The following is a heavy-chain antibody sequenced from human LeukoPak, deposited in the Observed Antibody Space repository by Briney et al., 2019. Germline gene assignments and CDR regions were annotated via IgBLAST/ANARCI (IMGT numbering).Heavy chain of an antibody. CDR1: GGSISSYY. V-gene: IGHV4-59*01. CDR3: ARGADILTGYWSEKNYNWFDP. D-gene: IGHD3-9*01. J-gene: IGHJ5*02. CDR2: IYYSGST. Sequence: SETLSLTCTVSGGSISSYYWSWIRQPPGKGLEWIGYIYYSGSTNYNPSLKSRVTISVDTSKNQFSLKLSSVTAADTAVYYCARGADILTGYWSEKNYNWFDPWGHGTLVTVSS.